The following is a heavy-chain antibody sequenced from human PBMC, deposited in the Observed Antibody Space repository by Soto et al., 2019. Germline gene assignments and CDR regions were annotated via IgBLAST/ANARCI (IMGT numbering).Heavy chain of an antibody. J-gene: IGHJ4*02. Sequence: WTWIRQPPGKGLEWIGEINHTGSTKYNPSLKSRVTISLDTSKNQFPLSLRSVTAADTAVYYCARGREIFGAVTPFEYWGQGTQVAVSS. CDR3: ARGREIFGAVTPFEY. V-gene: IGHV4-34*01. D-gene: IGHD3-3*01. CDR2: INHTGST.